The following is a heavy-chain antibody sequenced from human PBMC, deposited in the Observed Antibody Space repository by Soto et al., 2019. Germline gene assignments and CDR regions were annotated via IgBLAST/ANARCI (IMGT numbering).Heavy chain of an antibody. CDR3: ARTLDYGRNSNWFDP. V-gene: IGHV1-69*01. D-gene: IGHD4-17*01. J-gene: IGHJ5*02. Sequence: QVQLVQSGAEVKKPGSSVKVSCKASGGTFSSYAISWVRQAPGQGLEWMGGIIPIFGTANYAQKFQGRVTITADESTSTAYVELSSLRSEDTAVYYCARTLDYGRNSNWFDPWGQGTLVTVSS. CDR2: IIPIFGTA. CDR1: GGTFSSYA.